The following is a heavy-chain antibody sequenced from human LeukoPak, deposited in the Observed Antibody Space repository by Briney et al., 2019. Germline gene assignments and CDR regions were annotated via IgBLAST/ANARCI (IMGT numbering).Heavy chain of an antibody. V-gene: IGHV4-38-2*02. D-gene: IGHD4/OR15-4a*01. Sequence: SETLSLTCTVSGYSISSGYYWGWIRQPPGKGLEWIGSIYHSGSTYYNPSLKSRVTISVDTSKNQFSLKLSSVTAADTAVYYCARQPSRGLNDYWGQGTLVTVSS. J-gene: IGHJ4*02. CDR3: ARQPSRGLNDY. CDR1: GYSISSGYY. CDR2: IYHSGST.